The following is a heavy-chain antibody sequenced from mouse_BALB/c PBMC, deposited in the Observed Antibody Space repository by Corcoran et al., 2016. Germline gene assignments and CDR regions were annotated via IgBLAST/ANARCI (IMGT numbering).Heavy chain of an antibody. Sequence: EVQLQQSGAELVKPGASVKLSCTASGFNIKDTYMHWGKQRPEQGLEWIGRIDPANGNSKYDPKFQGKATITADPSSNTAYLPLSSLTSEDNADYYCASEGYDYCDYWGQGTTLTVSS. CDR2: IDPANGNS. CDR1: GFNIKDTY. CDR3: ASEGYDYCDY. J-gene: IGHJ2*01. V-gene: IGHV14-3*02. D-gene: IGHD2-3*01.